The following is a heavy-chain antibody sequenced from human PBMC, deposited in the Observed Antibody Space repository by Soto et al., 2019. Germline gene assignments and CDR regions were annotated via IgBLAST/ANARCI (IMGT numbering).Heavy chain of an antibody. Sequence: QVQLVESGGGVVQPGRSLRLSCAASGFTFSSYGMHWVRQAPGKGLEWVAVISYDGSNKYYADSVKGRFTISRDNSKNTLYLQMNSLRAEDRAVYYFAKEALTFLEWLSYYYYYYGMDVWGQGTTVTVSS. CDR2: ISYDGSNK. CDR3: AKEALTFLEWLSYYYYYYGMDV. D-gene: IGHD3-3*02. J-gene: IGHJ6*01. V-gene: IGHV3-30*18. CDR1: GFTFSSYG.